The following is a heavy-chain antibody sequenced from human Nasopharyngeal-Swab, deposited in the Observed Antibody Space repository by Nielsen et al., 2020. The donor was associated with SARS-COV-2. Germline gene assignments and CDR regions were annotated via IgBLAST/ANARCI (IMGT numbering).Heavy chain of an antibody. J-gene: IGHJ2*01. CDR3: ARGLWFGESDWYFDL. Sequence: GGSLRLSCAASGFTFSSYCMSWVRQAPGKGLEWVSNIKQDGSEKYYVDSVKGRFTISRDNAKNSLYLQMNSLRAEDTAVYYCARGLWFGESDWYFDLWGRGTLVTVSS. D-gene: IGHD3-10*01. CDR1: GFTFSSYC. V-gene: IGHV3-7*04. CDR2: IKQDGSEK.